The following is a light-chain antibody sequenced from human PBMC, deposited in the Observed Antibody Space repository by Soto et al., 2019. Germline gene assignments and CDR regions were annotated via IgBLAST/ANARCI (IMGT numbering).Light chain of an antibody. V-gene: IGLV1-51*01. J-gene: IGLJ2*01. CDR1: TSNIGDHY. CDR3: ASWDGSLDAVV. CDR2: DNE. Sequence: QSVLTQPPSVSTAPGQKVTICCSRSTSNIGDHYVSWYLQVPGTAPKLLIYDNEKRPSGIPDRFSGSKSGTSATLDITGLQTGDEAHYYCASWDGSLDAVVFGGGTKLTVL.